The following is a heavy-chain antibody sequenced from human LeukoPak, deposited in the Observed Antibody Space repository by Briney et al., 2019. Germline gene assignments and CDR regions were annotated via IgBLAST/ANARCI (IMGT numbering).Heavy chain of an antibody. CDR2: IKEDGSEK. V-gene: IGHV3-7*01. CDR3: ASSGWYSTPNWFDP. J-gene: IGHJ5*02. CDR1: GFTFSRSW. Sequence: GGSLRLSCAASGFTFSRSWMHWVRQAPGKGLEWVASIKEDGSEKYYVDSVKGRFTISRDNAKNSLYLQMNSLRAEDTAMYYCASSGWYSTPNWFDPWGQGTLAIVSS. D-gene: IGHD6-19*01.